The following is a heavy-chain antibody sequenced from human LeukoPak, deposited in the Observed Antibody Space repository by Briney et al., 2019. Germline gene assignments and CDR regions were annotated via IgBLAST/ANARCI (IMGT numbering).Heavy chain of an antibody. D-gene: IGHD6-13*01. CDR2: IYYSGST. CDR3: AREDTAAAGIDY. J-gene: IGHJ4*02. CDR1: GGSISSSSYY. V-gene: IGHV4-39*02. Sequence: SETLSLTCTVSGGSISSSSYYWGWIRQPPGKGLEWIGSIYYSGSTSYNPSLKSRVTISVDTSKNQFSLKLSSVTAADTAVYYCAREDTAAAGIDYWGQGTLVTVSS.